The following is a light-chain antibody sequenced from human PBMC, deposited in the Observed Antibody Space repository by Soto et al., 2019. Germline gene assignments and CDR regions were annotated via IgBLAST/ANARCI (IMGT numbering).Light chain of an antibody. J-gene: IGKJ4*01. CDR2: GAS. Sequence: EIVMTQSPATLSVSPGERATLSCRASQSVSSNLAWYQQKPGQAPRLLIYGASTRATGIPARLSGSGSGTEFTLTISSRQSEDFAVYYCQQYNNWPPLTLGGGTKVEIK. V-gene: IGKV3-15*01. CDR3: QQYNNWPPLT. CDR1: QSVSSN.